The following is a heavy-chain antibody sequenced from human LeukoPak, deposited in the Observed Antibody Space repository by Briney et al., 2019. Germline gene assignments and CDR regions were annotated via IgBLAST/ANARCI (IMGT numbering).Heavy chain of an antibody. CDR1: GFTFNNYA. D-gene: IGHD1-14*01. CDR2: ISGSGGTT. V-gene: IGHV3-23*01. Sequence: GGSLRLSCAASGFTFNNYAMNWVRQAPGKGLEWVSVISGSGGTTYYADSVKGRFTISRDSSKNTLYLQMNSLRAEDTAVYYCAKVSGGGLYYDGMDVWGQGATVTVSS. J-gene: IGHJ6*02. CDR3: AKVSGGGLYYDGMDV.